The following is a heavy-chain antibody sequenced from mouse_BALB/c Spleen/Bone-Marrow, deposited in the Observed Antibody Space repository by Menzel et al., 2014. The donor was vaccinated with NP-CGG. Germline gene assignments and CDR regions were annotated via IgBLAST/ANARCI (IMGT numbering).Heavy chain of an antibody. CDR2: INPNGGT. V-gene: IGHV3-8*02. J-gene: IGHJ2*01. CDR3: ATYDGYYFDY. Sequence: VQLQQSGPSLVKPSPTLSLTCSVTGVSINSGYWNWVRQFPGHKLEYIGYINPNGGTYYNPSLKSRISITRDTSKNQYYLQLNSVTTEDTATYYCATYDGYYFDYWGQGTTLTVSS. CDR1: GVSINSGY. D-gene: IGHD1-2*01.